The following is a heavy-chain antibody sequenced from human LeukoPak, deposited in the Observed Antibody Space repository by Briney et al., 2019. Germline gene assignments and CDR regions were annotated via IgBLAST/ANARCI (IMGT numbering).Heavy chain of an antibody. J-gene: IGHJ4*02. CDR2: IKQDGSEK. CDR1: GFPLSSYW. CDR3: ARQTTTLTTPDY. V-gene: IGHV3-7*01. D-gene: IGHD4-11*01. Sequence: GGSLRLSCAASGFPLSSYWMTWVRQAPGKGLEWVADIKQDGSEKYYVDSVKGRFTISRDNAKNSLYLQMNSLRTEDTAVYFCARQTTTLTTPDYWGQGTLLTVSS.